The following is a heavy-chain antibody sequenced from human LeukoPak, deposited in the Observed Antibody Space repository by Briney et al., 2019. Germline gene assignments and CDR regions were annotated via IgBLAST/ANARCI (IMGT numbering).Heavy chain of an antibody. CDR2: ISGSGGST. CDR3: AKGEGAMVRGIVDY. J-gene: IGHJ4*02. CDR1: GFTFSFYA. Sequence: PGGSLRLSCAASGFTFSFYAMYWVRQAPGKGLEWVSAISGSGGSTSYADSVKGRFTISRDNSKNTLYLQMNSLRAEDTAVYYCAKGEGAMVRGIVDYWGQGPLVTVSS. D-gene: IGHD3-10*01. V-gene: IGHV3-23*01.